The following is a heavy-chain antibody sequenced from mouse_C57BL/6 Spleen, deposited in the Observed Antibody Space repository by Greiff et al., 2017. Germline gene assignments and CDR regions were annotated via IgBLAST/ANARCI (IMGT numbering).Heavy chain of an antibody. V-gene: IGHV5-4*01. CDR1: GFTFSSYA. D-gene: IGHD2-5*01. CDR3: AREEEDYYSNFYYAMDY. J-gene: IGHJ4*01. CDR2: ISDGGSYT. Sequence: EVMLVESGGGLVKPGGSLKLSCAASGFTFSSYAMSWVRQTPEKRLEWVATISDGGSYTYYPDIVKGRFTISRDNAKNNLYLQMSHLKSEDTSMYYCAREEEDYYSNFYYAMDYWGQGTSVTVSS.